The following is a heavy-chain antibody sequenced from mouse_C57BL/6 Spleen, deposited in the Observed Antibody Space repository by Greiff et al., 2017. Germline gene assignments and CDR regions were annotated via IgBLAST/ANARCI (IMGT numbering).Heavy chain of an antibody. V-gene: IGHV1-7*01. CDR2: INPSSGYT. CDR1: GYTFTSYW. J-gene: IGHJ2*01. Sequence: VQLQQSGAELAKPGASVKLSCKASGYTFTSYWMHWVQQRPGQGLEWIGYINPSSGYTKYNQKFKDKATLTADKSSSTAYMQLSSLTYDNSAVYYSARSRNDYHSLDYWGQGTTLTVSS. D-gene: IGHD2-4*01. CDR3: ARSRNDYHSLDY.